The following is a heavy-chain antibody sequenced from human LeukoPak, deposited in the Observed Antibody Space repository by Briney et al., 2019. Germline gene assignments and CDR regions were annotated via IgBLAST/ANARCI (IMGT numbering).Heavy chain of an antibody. D-gene: IGHD2-8*01. CDR3: AKDWANGDYIDH. V-gene: IGHV3-30*18. J-gene: IGHJ4*02. CDR1: GFTFSDHG. Sequence: GGSLRLSCAASGFTFSDHGMHWVRQAPGKGLEWVAVVSYDGTNEKYADPVKGRFTISRDNSKNTLSLQMNSLRADDTAVYYCAKDWANGDYIDHWGQGTLVTVSS. CDR2: VSYDGTNE.